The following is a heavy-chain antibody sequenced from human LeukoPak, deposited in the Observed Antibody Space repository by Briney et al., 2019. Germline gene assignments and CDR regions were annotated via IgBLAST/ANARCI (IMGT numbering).Heavy chain of an antibody. J-gene: IGHJ4*02. V-gene: IGHV4-34*01. Sequence: KPSETLSLTCAVYGGSFSGYYWSWTRQPPGKGLEWIGEINHSGSTNYNPSLKSRVTISVDTSKNQFSLKLSSVTAADTAVYYCARALSRTMVRVSYYFDYWGQGTLVTVSS. CDR1: GGSFSGYY. CDR3: ARALSRTMVRVSYYFDY. CDR2: INHSGST. D-gene: IGHD3-10*01.